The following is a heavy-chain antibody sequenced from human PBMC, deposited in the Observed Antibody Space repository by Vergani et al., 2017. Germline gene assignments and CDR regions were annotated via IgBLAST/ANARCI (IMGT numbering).Heavy chain of an antibody. CDR2: ISGSGGNT. J-gene: IGHJ3*02. Sequence: VQLVESGGGLVQPGGSLRLSCGASGFTFSSYAMTWVRLAPGKGLQWVSAISGSGGNTFYTDSVKGRFTISRDNSKNTLYLQMNSLRAEDTAVYYCARHDKQGRAFDIWGQGTMVTVSS. CDR1: GFTFSSYA. CDR3: ARHDKQGRAFDI. V-gene: IGHV3-23*04. D-gene: IGHD7-27*01.